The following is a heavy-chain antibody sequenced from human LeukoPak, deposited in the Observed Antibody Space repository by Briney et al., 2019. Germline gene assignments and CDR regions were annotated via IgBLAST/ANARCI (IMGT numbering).Heavy chain of an antibody. V-gene: IGHV3-9*01. CDR2: ISWNSGSI. CDR3: AKDSKPLSYYYDSSESEYYFDY. Sequence: PGGSLRHSCAASGFTFDDYAMHWVRQAPGKGLEWVSGISWNSGSIGYADSVRGRFTISRDNAKSSLYLQMNSLRAEDTALYYCAKDSKPLSYYYDSSESEYYFDYWGQGTLVTVSS. CDR1: GFTFDDYA. D-gene: IGHD3-22*01. J-gene: IGHJ4*02.